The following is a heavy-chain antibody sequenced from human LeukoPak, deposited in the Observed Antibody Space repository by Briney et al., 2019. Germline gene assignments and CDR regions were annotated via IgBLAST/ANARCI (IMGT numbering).Heavy chain of an antibody. CDR1: GFTFSNAW. CDR2: IKRKTDSGTT. J-gene: IGHJ4*02. CDR3: TTDGTYSSGWYYFDY. V-gene: IGHV3-15*01. Sequence: PGGSLRLSCAASGFTFSNAWMSWVRQAPGKGLEWVGRIKRKTDSGTTDYAAPIKGRFIISSDDSKNTLYLQMNSLKTEDTAVYYCTTDGTYSSGWYYFDYWGQGTLVTVSS. D-gene: IGHD6-19*01.